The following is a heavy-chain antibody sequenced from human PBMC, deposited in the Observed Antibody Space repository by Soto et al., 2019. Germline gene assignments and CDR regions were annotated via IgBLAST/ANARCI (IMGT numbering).Heavy chain of an antibody. V-gene: IGHV3-30*03. CDR1: GFTFSSYS. D-gene: IGHD6-6*01. Sequence: GGSLRLSCAASGFTFSSYSMNWVRQAPGKGLEWVAVISYDGSNKYYADSVKGRFTISRDNSKNTLYLQMNSLRAEDTAVYYCAREHVRASSSRYSDGMDVWGQGTTVTVSS. CDR3: AREHVRASSSRYSDGMDV. CDR2: ISYDGSNK. J-gene: IGHJ6*02.